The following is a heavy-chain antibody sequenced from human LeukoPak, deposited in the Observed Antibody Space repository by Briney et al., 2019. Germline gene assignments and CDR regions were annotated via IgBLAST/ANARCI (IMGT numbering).Heavy chain of an antibody. CDR3: ARDQDGYNDY. CDR1: GFTFSSYA. J-gene: IGHJ4*02. D-gene: IGHD5-24*01. Sequence: GGSLRLSCAASGFTFSSYAMHWVRQAPGKGLEWVAVISYDGSNKYYADSVKGRFTISRDNSKNTLYLQMSSLRAEDTAVYYCARDQDGYNDYWGQGTLVTVSS. CDR2: ISYDGSNK. V-gene: IGHV3-30*04.